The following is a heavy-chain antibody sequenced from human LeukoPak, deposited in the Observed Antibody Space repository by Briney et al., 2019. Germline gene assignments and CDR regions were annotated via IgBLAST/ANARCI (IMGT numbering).Heavy chain of an antibody. V-gene: IGHV4-39*02. CDR2: ISSGGNT. CDR1: DGSISSSRYS. CDR3: ARRPAYSSSWGFDY. Sequence: PSETLSLTCTVSDGSISSSRYSWGWIRQPPGKGLEWIGTISSGGNTFYNPSLKSRVTLSIDTSKNHFSLNLSSVTAADTAVYYCARRPAYSSSWGFDYWGQGTLVTVSS. D-gene: IGHD6-13*01. J-gene: IGHJ4*02.